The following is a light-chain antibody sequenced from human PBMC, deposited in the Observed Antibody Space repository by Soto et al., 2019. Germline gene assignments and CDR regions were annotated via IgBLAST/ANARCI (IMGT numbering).Light chain of an antibody. Sequence: QSVLTQPPSASGTPGQRVTISCSGSSSNIGSNTVNWYQQLPGTAPKLLIYSNNQRPSGVPDRFSGSKSGTSASLAISGLQSEDAADYYCAAWDDSLNGYVFGAGTKVTVL. CDR2: SNN. CDR3: AAWDDSLNGYV. J-gene: IGLJ1*01. CDR1: SSNIGSNT. V-gene: IGLV1-44*01.